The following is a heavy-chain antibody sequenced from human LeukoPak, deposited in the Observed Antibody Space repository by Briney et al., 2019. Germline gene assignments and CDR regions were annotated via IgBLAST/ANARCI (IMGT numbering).Heavy chain of an antibody. CDR1: GFPFITYS. V-gene: IGHV3-48*04. CDR3: VRGGVDY. D-gene: IGHD3-16*01. J-gene: IGHJ4*02. Sequence: GALRLSCAASGFPFITYSMNWVRPAPGKGLEWISYISGTSSTIYYADSVKGRFTISRDNAKNTLYLQMNSLRVEDTAVYYCVRGGVDYWGQGTLVTVSS. CDR2: ISGTSSTI.